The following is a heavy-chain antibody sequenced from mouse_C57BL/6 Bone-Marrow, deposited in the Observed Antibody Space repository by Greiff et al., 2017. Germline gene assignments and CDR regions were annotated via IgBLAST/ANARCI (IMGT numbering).Heavy chain of an antibody. D-gene: IGHD1-1*01. CDR3: ARITTGVVPMDY. CDR2: ISSGGSYT. Sequence: EVQGVESGGDLVKPGGSLKLSCAASGFTFSSYGMSWVRQTPDKRLEWVATISSGGSYTYYPDSVKGRVTISRDHAKNTLYLQLSSLTSEDTAMDYCARITTGVVPMDYWGQGTSVTVSS. CDR1: GFTFSSYG. J-gene: IGHJ4*01. V-gene: IGHV5-6*01.